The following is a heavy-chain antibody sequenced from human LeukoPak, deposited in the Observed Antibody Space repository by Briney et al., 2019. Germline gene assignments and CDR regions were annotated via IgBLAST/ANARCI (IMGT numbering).Heavy chain of an antibody. J-gene: IGHJ5*02. CDR1: GYTFTSYG. D-gene: IGHD3-3*01. CDR3: ARLRFLEWFPNWFDP. CDR2: ISAYNGNT. Sequence: ASVKVSCKASGYTFTSYGISWVRQAPGQGLEWMGWISAYNGNTNYAQKLQGRVTMTTDTSTSTAYMELRSLRSGDTAVYYCARLRFLEWFPNWFDPWGQGTLVTVSS. V-gene: IGHV1-18*01.